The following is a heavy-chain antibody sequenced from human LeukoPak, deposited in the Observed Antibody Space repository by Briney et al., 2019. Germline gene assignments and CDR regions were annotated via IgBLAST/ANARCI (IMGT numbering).Heavy chain of an antibody. CDR3: ARGKCSSTSCYARGSFDP. Sequence: SETLSLTCAVYGGSFSAYYWSWIRQPPGKGLEWIGEINHSGGTNYNPSLKSRVTISVDTSKNQSSLKLSSVTAADTAVYYCARGKCSSTSCYARGSFDPWGQGTLVAVSS. CDR2: INHSGGT. J-gene: IGHJ5*02. V-gene: IGHV4-34*01. D-gene: IGHD2-2*01. CDR1: GGSFSAYY.